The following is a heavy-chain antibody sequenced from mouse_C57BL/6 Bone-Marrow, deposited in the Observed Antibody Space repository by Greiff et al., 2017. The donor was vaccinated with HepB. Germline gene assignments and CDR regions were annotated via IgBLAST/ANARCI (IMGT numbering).Heavy chain of an antibody. CDR1: GFTFSDYY. Sequence: DVKLVESEGGLVQPGSSMKLSCTASGFTFSDYYMAWVRQVPEKGLEWVANINYDGSSTYYLDSLKSRFIISRDNAKNILYLQMSSLKSEDTATYYCAREDYGSSPWFAYWGQGTLVTVSA. V-gene: IGHV5-16*01. CDR3: AREDYGSSPWFAY. J-gene: IGHJ3*01. CDR2: INYDGSST. D-gene: IGHD1-1*01.